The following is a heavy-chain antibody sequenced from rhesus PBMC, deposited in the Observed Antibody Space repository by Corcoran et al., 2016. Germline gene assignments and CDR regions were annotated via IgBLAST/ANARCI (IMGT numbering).Heavy chain of an antibody. V-gene: IGHV4-169*02. CDR2: IYGSGSST. D-gene: IGHD4-11*01. J-gene: IGHJ3*01. CDR1: GCSLRSSY. CDR3: VRERLTTFDF. Sequence: QLQLQESGPGLVQPSETLSVTCAVSGCSLRSSYWSGSRQAPGKGLEWIGYIYGSGSSTNYNPSLKSRVTLAVDTSKNQFSLKLSSVTAADTAVYYCVRERLTTFDFWGQGLRVTVSS.